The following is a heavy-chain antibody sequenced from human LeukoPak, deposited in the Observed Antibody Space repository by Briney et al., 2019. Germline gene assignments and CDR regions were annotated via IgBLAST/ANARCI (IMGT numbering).Heavy chain of an antibody. D-gene: IGHD1-26*01. CDR3: ARENSGSYREFDY. J-gene: IGHJ4*02. Sequence: SETLSLTCTLSGVSISSYYWSWLRQPAGKGLEGIGRIYTSGSTNYNASLKSRVSMSVDTSKNQFSLKLSSVTAADTAVFYCARENSGSYREFDYWGEGTLVTVSS. CDR2: IYTSGST. CDR1: GVSISSYY. V-gene: IGHV4-4*07.